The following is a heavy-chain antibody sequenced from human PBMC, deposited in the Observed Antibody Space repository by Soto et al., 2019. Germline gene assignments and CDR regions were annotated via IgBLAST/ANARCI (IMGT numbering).Heavy chain of an antibody. CDR2: IYYSGST. V-gene: IGHV4-31*03. Sequence: SETLSLTCTVSGGSISSGGYYWSWIRQHPGKGLEWIGYIYYSGSTYYNPSLKSRVTISVDTSKNQFSLKLSSVTAADTAVYYCARGPVVEGSAQPIPYFDKWGQGTLVTVSS. CDR3: ARGPVVEGSAQPIPYFDK. D-gene: IGHD2-15*01. J-gene: IGHJ4*02. CDR1: GGSISSGGYY.